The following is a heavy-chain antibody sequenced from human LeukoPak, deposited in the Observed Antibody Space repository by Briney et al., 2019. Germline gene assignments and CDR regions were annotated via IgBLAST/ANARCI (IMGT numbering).Heavy chain of an antibody. CDR2: IYTSGST. CDR1: GGSITTSSYY. Sequence: KPSETLSLTCSVSGGSITTSSYYWGWIRQPAGKGLEWIGRIYTSGSTNYNPSLKSRVTISVDTSKNQFSLKLSSVTAADTAVYYCARQVDIVATPGRLYYYYYYYMDVWGKGTTVTVSS. V-gene: IGHV4-61*02. CDR3: ARQVDIVATPGRLYYYYYYYMDV. D-gene: IGHD5-12*01. J-gene: IGHJ6*03.